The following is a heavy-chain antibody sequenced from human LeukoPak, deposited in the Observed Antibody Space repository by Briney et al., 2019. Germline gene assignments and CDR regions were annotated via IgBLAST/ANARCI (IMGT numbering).Heavy chain of an antibody. J-gene: IGHJ4*02. V-gene: IGHV4-4*02. CDR3: ARDPGLGAGSYYGH. Sequence: PSESLSLTCAVADGSISSNNWWSWVRQPPGKGLEWSGEIYHSGSTNYNPSLKSRVTISVDKSKNQFSLKLSSVTAADTAVYYCARDPGLGAGSYYGHWGQGTLVTVSS. CDR2: IYHSGST. D-gene: IGHD1-26*01. CDR1: DGSISSNNW.